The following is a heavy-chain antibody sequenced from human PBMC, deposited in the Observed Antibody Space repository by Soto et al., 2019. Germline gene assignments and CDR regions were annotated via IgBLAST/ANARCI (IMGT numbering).Heavy chain of an antibody. J-gene: IGHJ4*02. CDR1: GFSLSTSGVG. V-gene: IGHV2-5*01. Sequence: ESGPTLVNPTQTLTLTCTFSGFSLSTSGVGVGWIRQPPGKALEWLAVIYWNEDNRYSPSLKRRLTITKDTSKNQVVLTMTNMDPVDTATYYCAHSGYNWNDLDYWGQGTLVTVSS. CDR2: IYWNEDN. CDR3: AHSGYNWNDLDY. D-gene: IGHD1-20*01.